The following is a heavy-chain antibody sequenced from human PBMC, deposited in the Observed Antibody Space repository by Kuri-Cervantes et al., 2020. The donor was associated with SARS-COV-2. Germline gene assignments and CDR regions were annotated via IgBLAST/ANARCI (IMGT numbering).Heavy chain of an antibody. CDR3: ARSIAAAGEHLYYYYGMDV. Sequence: SVKVSCKASGGTFSSYAISWVRQAPGQGLEWMGGIIPIFGTANYAQKFQGRVTITADESTSTAYMELSSLRSEDTAVYYCARSIAAAGEHLYYYYGMDVWGQGTTVTVSS. J-gene: IGHJ6*02. V-gene: IGHV1-69*13. D-gene: IGHD6-13*01. CDR1: GGTFSSYA. CDR2: IIPIFGTA.